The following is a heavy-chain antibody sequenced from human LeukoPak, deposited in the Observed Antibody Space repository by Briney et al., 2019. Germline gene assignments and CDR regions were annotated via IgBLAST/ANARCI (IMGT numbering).Heavy chain of an antibody. D-gene: IGHD3-22*01. J-gene: IGHJ4*02. CDR1: GFSFSSYA. Sequence: GGSLRLSCAASGFSFSSYAMTWVRQAPGKGLEWVSAISGSGGSTYYADSVKGRFTISRDNSKNTLYLQMNSLRAEDTAVYYCAKVSRYYDSSGPVDYWGQGTLVTVSS. CDR3: AKVSRYYDSSGPVDY. V-gene: IGHV3-23*01. CDR2: ISGSGGST.